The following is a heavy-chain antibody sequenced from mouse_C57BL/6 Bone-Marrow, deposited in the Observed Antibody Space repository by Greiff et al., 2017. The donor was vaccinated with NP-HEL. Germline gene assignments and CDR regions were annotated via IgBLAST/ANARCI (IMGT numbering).Heavy chain of an antibody. V-gene: IGHV1-64*01. Sequence: QVQLQQPGAELVKPGASVKLSCKASGYTFTSYWMHWVKQRPGQGLEWIGMIHPNSGSTNYNEKFKSKATLTVDKSSSTAYMQLSSLTSEDSAVYDCARAGLLRPWYFDVWGTGTTVTVSS. CDR1: GYTFTSYW. CDR2: IHPNSGST. CDR3: ARAGLLRPWYFDV. J-gene: IGHJ1*03. D-gene: IGHD2-3*01.